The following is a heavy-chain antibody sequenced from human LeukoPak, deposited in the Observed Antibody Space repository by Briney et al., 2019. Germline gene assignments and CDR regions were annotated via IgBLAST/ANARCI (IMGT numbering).Heavy chain of an antibody. V-gene: IGHV3-74*01. CDR2: SNNDGSRA. J-gene: IGHJ6*02. CDR1: GFSFSSYW. Sequence: GGSLRLSCAASGFSFSSYWLHWVRQAPGKGLVWVSYSNNDGSRATYAESVKGRFTISRDNAKNSLYLQMNSLRVEDTGIYYCARDRAVKARIGGMDVWGQGTTVIVSS. D-gene: IGHD4-4*01. CDR3: ARDRAVKARIGGMDV.